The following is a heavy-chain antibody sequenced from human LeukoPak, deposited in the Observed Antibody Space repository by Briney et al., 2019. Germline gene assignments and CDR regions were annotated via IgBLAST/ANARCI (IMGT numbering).Heavy chain of an antibody. Sequence: QSGGSLRLSCAASGFTFSSYGMHWVRQAPGKGLEWVAVISYDGSNKYYADSVKGRFTISRDNSKNTLYLQMNSLRAEDTAVYYCAKGRGFRVWDPWDNWGQGTLITVSS. D-gene: IGHD3-16*01. CDR3: AKGRGFRVWDPWDN. J-gene: IGHJ4*02. CDR1: GFTFSSYG. CDR2: ISYDGSNK. V-gene: IGHV3-30*18.